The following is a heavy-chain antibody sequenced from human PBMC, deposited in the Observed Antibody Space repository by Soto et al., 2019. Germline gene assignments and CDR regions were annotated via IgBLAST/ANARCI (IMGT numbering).Heavy chain of an antibody. CDR1: GFTFSSYW. D-gene: IGHD5-18*01. CDR2: IKQDGSEK. V-gene: IGHV3-7*03. J-gene: IGHJ4*02. CDR3: ARDVTQLWGQYFDH. Sequence: ASLRLSCAAPGFTFSSYWMSWVRQAPAKGLEWVANIKQDGSEKYDVDSVKGRFTISRDNDKNSLYLQMNSLRAEDTAVYYCARDVTQLWGQYFDHWRQGTLVTVSS.